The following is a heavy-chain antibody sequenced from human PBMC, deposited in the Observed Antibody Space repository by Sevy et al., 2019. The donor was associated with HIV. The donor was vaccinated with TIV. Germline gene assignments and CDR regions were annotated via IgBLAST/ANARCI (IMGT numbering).Heavy chain of an antibody. D-gene: IGHD5-12*01. CDR3: AKGIGYSGYETDY. Sequence: GGSLRLSCAASGFTFSSYAMSWVRQAPGKGLEWVSAISGSGISTYYADSVKGRFTFSRANSKNTLYLQMNNLRAEDTAVFYCAKGIGYSGYETDYWGQGTLVTVSS. CDR1: GFTFSSYA. CDR2: ISGSGIST. J-gene: IGHJ4*02. V-gene: IGHV3-23*01.